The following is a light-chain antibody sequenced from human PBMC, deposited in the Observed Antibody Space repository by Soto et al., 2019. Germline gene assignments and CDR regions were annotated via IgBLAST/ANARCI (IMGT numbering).Light chain of an antibody. Sequence: ETVMTQSPATLSVSPGERATLSCRASQTIANNLAWYQQRPGQAPRLLIYGASTRATGIPARFSGSGYGTEFTLTISSLQSEDFAVYYCKQYNNWPPYTFGQGTKLEIK. CDR3: KQYNNWPPYT. CDR1: QTIANN. CDR2: GAS. V-gene: IGKV3-15*01. J-gene: IGKJ2*01.